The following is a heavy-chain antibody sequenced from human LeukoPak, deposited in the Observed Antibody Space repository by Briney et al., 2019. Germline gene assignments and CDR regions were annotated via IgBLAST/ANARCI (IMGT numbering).Heavy chain of an antibody. CDR3: AKERVVGATSYFDY. D-gene: IGHD1-26*01. Sequence: PGGSLRLSCAASGFIFSNYAMHWVRQSPGKGLEWLAVISKDGSQKYYPRFLGGRFIVSRDNSKNTLYLQMNSLRAEDTAVYYCAKERVVGATSYFDYWGQGTLVTVSS. J-gene: IGHJ4*02. CDR2: ISKDGSQK. V-gene: IGHV3-30*18. CDR1: GFIFSNYA.